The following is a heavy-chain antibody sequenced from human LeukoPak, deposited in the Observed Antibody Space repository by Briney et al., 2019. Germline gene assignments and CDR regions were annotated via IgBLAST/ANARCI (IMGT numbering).Heavy chain of an antibody. Sequence: ASVKVSCKVSGYTLTELSMHWVRQAPGKGLEWMRGFDPEDGETIYAQKFQGRVTMTEDTSTDTAYMELSSLRSEDTAVYYCATGNGGPDLGVYFDLWGRGTLVTVSS. CDR3: ATGNGGPDLGVYFDL. J-gene: IGHJ2*01. CDR1: GYTLTELS. D-gene: IGHD4-23*01. CDR2: FDPEDGET. V-gene: IGHV1-24*01.